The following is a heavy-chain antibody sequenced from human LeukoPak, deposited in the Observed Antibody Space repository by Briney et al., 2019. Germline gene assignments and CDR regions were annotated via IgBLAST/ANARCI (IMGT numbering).Heavy chain of an antibody. CDR2: ISSSSTYI. D-gene: IGHD3-22*01. CDR3: ARGFYHYFDSSGSSSFDY. Sequence: GGSLRLSCAASGFTFNPYNMNWVRQAPGKGLEWVSSISSSSTYIYYADSVKGRFTISRDNAENSLSLQMSSLRAEDTAVYYCARGFYHYFDSSGSSSFDYWGQGTLVTVSS. CDR1: GFTFNPYN. V-gene: IGHV3-21*01. J-gene: IGHJ4*02.